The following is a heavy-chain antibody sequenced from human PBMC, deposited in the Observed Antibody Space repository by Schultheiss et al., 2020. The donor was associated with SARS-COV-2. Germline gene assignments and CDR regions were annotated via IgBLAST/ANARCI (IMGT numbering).Heavy chain of an antibody. V-gene: IGHV3-21*04. CDR2: ISSSSSYI. CDR3: TKVTTDV. D-gene: IGHD4-11*01. Sequence: GESLKISCAASGFTFSSYSMNWVRQAPGKGLEWVSSISSSSSYIYYADSVKGRFTISRDNSKNTLYLQMNSLRAEDTAVYYCTKVTTDVWGQGTTVTVSS. CDR1: GFTFSSYS. J-gene: IGHJ6*02.